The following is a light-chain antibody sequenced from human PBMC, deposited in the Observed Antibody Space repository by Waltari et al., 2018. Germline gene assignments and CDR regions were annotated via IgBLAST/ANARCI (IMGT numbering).Light chain of an antibody. CDR1: QNLLYSSDNKNY. J-gene: IGKJ2*01. V-gene: IGKV4-1*01. CDR2: WAA. CDR3: QQYYSTMYT. Sequence: DIVMTQSPDSLGVSLGERATINCKSSQNLLYSSDNKNYLAWYQQKPGQLPKLLISWAATRESGVPDRFSGSGSGTDFTLTISSLQAEDVAVYYCQQYYSTMYTFGQGTKLEIK.